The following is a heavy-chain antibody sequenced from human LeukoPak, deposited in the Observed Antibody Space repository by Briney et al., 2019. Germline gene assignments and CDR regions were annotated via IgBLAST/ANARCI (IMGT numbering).Heavy chain of an antibody. D-gene: IGHD3-22*01. CDR1: GFTFSSYE. J-gene: IGHJ4*02. V-gene: IGHV3-48*03. Sequence: PGGSLRLSCAASGFTFSSYEMNWVRQAPGKGLEGVSYISGSGSTVYYADSVRGRFTISRDNAKNSLYLQMNSLRAEDTAVYYCARAPDSSGYYHEFDYWGQGTLVTVSS. CDR2: ISGSGSTV. CDR3: ARAPDSSGYYHEFDY.